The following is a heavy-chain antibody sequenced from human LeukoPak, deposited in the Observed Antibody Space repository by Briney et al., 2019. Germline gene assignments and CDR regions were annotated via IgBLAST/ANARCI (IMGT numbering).Heavy chain of an antibody. D-gene: IGHD3-10*01. CDR1: GFTFDDYA. V-gene: IGHV3-9*01. CDR3: AKDSGHLYGSGSIYYYYGMDV. J-gene: IGHJ6*02. CDR2: ISWNSGNI. Sequence: SLRLSCAASGFTFDDYAMHWDRQAPGKGLEWVSGISWNSGNIGYAVSVKGRFTISRDNAKNSLYLQMNSLRPEDTALYYCAKDSGHLYGSGSIYYYYGMDVWGQGTTVTVSS.